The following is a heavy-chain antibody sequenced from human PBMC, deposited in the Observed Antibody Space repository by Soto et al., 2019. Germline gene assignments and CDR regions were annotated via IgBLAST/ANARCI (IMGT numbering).Heavy chain of an antibody. CDR2: ISSGGGST. V-gene: IGHV3-23*01. Sequence: EVQLLESGGGLVQPGGSLRLSCAASGLTFSSYAMSWVRQAPGKGLEWVSGISSGGGSTYYADSVKGRFTVSRDKSKNPLFRKRNRRGAEAPPFFSCAKIPPASDSYDFTVYQGSSDPGGRAPLFTFPP. J-gene: IGHJ2*01. D-gene: IGHD3-16*01. CDR1: GLTFSSYA. CDR3: AKIPPASDSYDFTVYQGSSDP.